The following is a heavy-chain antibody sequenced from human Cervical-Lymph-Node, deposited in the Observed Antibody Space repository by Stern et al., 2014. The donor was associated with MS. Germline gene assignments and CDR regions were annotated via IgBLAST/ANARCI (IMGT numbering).Heavy chain of an antibody. CDR1: GFTFDDYA. Sequence: EVQLVESGGGLVQPGRSLRLSCAASGFTFDDYAMHWVRQAPGEGLEWVSGISGNGGKTDYADSVKGLFTISRDNAKNSLYLQMDSLRAEDTALYYCAKDMRGGSSYAMDVWGQGTTVTVSS. J-gene: IGHJ6*02. V-gene: IGHV3-9*01. D-gene: IGHD6-6*01. CDR2: ISGNGGKT. CDR3: AKDMRGGSSYAMDV.